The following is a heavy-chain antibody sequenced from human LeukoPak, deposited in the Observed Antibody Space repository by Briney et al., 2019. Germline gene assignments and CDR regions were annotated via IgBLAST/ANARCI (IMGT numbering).Heavy chain of an antibody. D-gene: IGHD3-3*01. CDR3: ARDLHYDFWSGYYTPGDYYYYMDV. Sequence: SETLSLTCTVSGGSISSYYWSWIRQPPGKGLEWIGYLYYSGSTNYNPSLKSRVTISVDTSKNQFSLKLSSVTAADTAVYYCARDLHYDFWSGYYTPGDYYYYMDVWGKGTTVTVSS. CDR1: GGSISSYY. J-gene: IGHJ6*03. V-gene: IGHV4-59*01. CDR2: LYYSGST.